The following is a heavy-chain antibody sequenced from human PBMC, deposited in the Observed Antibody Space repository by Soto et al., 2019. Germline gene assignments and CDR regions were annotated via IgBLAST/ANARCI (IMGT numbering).Heavy chain of an antibody. CDR1: GGSISSDDHY. Sequence: SETLSLTCTVSGGSISSDDHYWTWIRQPPGEGLEWIGYIYYTGSTNYNPSLKSRVTISMDTSKNQFSLKVNSVTAADTAVYYCARDRSNSPDFFDFWSQGTLVTVSS. CDR3: ARDRSNSPDFFDF. CDR2: IYYTGST. V-gene: IGHV4-30-4*01. D-gene: IGHD6-6*01. J-gene: IGHJ4*02.